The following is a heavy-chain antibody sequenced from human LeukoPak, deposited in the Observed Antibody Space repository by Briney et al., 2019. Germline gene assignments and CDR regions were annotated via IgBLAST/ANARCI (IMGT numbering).Heavy chain of an antibody. D-gene: IGHD3-9*01. J-gene: IGHJ4*02. CDR2: ISSSSTYK. Sequence: GGSLRLSCAASGFTFNNYAMHWVRQAPGKGLEWVSSISSSSTYKYYADSVKGRFTISRDNAKNSLYLQMSSLRAEDTAVYYCARAPYDILTGYSGYFDYWGQGILVTVSS. V-gene: IGHV3-21*01. CDR1: GFTFNNYA. CDR3: ARAPYDILTGYSGYFDY.